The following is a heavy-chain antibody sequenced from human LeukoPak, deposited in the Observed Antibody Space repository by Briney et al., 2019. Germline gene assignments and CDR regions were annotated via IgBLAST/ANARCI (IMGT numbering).Heavy chain of an antibody. CDR1: GYTFTGYY. D-gene: IGHD3-16*01. CDR2: INPNSGGT. J-gene: IGHJ6*03. V-gene: IGHV1-2*02. Sequence: GASVKVSCKASGYTFTGYYMHWVRQAPGQGLEWMGWINPNSGGTNYAQKFQGRVTMTRDTSISTAYMELSRLRSDDTAVYYCARVSWASYYYYMDVWGKGTTVTVSS. CDR3: ARVSWASYYYYMDV.